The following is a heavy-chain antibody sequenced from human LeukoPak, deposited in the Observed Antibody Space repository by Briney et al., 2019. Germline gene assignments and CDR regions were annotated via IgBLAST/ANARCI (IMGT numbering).Heavy chain of an antibody. D-gene: IGHD2-15*01. V-gene: IGHV3-23*01. Sequence: GGSLRLSCAASGFTFSSYAMSWVRQAPGKGLEWVSAISGSGGSTYYADSVKGRFTISRDNSKNTLYLQMNSLRAEDTAVYYCAKGSRLGDPLYCSGGSCYSLFDYWGQGTLVTVSS. CDR1: GFTFSSYA. CDR3: AKGSRLGDPLYCSGGSCYSLFDY. CDR2: ISGSGGST. J-gene: IGHJ4*02.